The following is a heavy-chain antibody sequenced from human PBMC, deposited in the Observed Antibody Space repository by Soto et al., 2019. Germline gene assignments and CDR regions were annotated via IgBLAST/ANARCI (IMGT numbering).Heavy chain of an antibody. D-gene: IGHD2-15*01. J-gene: IGHJ6*02. CDR1: GYTFTSYD. Sequence: ASVKVSCKASGYTFTSYDINWVRQATGQGLEWMGWMNPNSGNTGYAQKFQGRVTMTRNTSISTAYMELSSLRSEDTAVYYCARGQGCSGGSCYTGGDSYYYYYGMDVWGQGTTVTVS. CDR2: MNPNSGNT. CDR3: ARGQGCSGGSCYTGGDSYYYYYGMDV. V-gene: IGHV1-8*01.